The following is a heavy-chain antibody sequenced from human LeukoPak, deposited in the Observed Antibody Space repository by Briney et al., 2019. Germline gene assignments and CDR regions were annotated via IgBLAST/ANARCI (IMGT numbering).Heavy chain of an antibody. CDR1: GFTFSSYS. J-gene: IGHJ4*02. D-gene: IGHD3-9*01. Sequence: GGSLRLSCAASGFTFSSYSMNWVRQAPGKGLEWVSSISSSSSYIYYADSVQGRFTISRDNAKNSLYLQMSGLRAENTAVYYCARGGLRYFDWLFDYWGQGTLVTVSS. V-gene: IGHV3-21*01. CDR2: ISSSSSYI. CDR3: ARGGLRYFDWLFDY.